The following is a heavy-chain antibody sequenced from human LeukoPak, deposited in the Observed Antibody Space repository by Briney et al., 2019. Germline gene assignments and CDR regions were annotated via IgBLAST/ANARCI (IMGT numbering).Heavy chain of an antibody. J-gene: IGHJ4*02. CDR3: ASWEKTGSFDY. CDR2: ISVGGRST. V-gene: IGHV3-23*01. CDR1: GFTFSSYA. D-gene: IGHD3-9*01. Sequence: QPGGSLRLSCAASGFTFSSYAMSWVRQAPGKGLEWVSAISVGGRSTYYADSVKGRFTLSRDNSKNTLYLQMNSLRAEDTAVYYCASWEKTGSFDYWGQGTLVTVSS.